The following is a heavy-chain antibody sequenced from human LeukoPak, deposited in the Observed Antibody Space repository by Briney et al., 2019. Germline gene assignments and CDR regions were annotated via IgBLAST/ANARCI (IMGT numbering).Heavy chain of an antibody. Sequence: WTWIRQPAGRGLEWIGRIYDSGTTNYRPSLKSRVSMSVETPKNQFSLRLSSVTAADTAVYYCARQSDSGGYFEYWGQGIRVTVSS. V-gene: IGHV4-4*07. D-gene: IGHD2-15*01. J-gene: IGHJ4*01. CDR3: ARQSDSGGYFEY. CDR2: IYDSGTT.